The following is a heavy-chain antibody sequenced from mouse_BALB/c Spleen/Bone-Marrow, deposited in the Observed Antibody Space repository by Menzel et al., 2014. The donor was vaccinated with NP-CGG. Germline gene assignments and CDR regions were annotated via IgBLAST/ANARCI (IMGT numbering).Heavy chain of an antibody. CDR2: INTNGGDT. J-gene: IGHJ3*01. CDR3: ARGDDYVSWFAY. V-gene: IGHV5-6-3*01. D-gene: IGHD2-4*01. Sequence: EVKVEESGGGLVQPGGSLKLSCAASGFTFSSYGMSWVRQTPDKRLEFVATINTNGGDTYYPDSVKGRFTISRDNAKNTLYLQMSSLKSEDTAMNYCARGDDYVSWFAYWGQGTLVTVSA. CDR1: GFTFSSYG.